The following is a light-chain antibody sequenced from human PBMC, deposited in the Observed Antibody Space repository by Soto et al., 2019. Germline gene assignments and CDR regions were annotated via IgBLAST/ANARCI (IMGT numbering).Light chain of an antibody. CDR3: QQYSSSPLT. Sequence: EIVLTQSPGTLSLSPGERATLSCRASQSFSSSYLAWYQQKPGQAPRLLIYGASSRATGIPDRFSGSGSGTDFTLTISRLEPEDFAVYYCQQYSSSPLTFGQGTKLEIK. V-gene: IGKV3-20*01. J-gene: IGKJ2*01. CDR1: QSFSSSY. CDR2: GAS.